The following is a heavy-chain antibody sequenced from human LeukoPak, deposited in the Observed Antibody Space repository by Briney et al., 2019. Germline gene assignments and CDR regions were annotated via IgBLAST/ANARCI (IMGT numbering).Heavy chain of an antibody. Sequence: SETLSLTCTVSGGSINKSIYYWGWIRQPPGKGLEWIGSIYHSGSTYYNPSLKSRVTISVDTSKNQFSLKLSSVTAADTAVCYCARDHYDSTSRYYFYMDVWGKGTTVTVSS. CDR2: IYHSGST. J-gene: IGHJ6*03. V-gene: IGHV4-39*07. D-gene: IGHD3-22*01. CDR1: GGSINKSIYY. CDR3: ARDHYDSTSRYYFYMDV.